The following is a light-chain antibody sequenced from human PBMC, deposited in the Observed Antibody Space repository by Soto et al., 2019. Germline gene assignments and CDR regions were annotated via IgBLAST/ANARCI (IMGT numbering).Light chain of an antibody. Sequence: EIVLTQSPGTLSLSPGERATLSCRASQSVSSSYLAWYQQKPGQAPRLLIYGASSRATGIPDRFSGSGSGTDFTLTISRLEPEDFAVYYWQQYGSSTRLTFGGGTKVEIK. CDR1: QSVSSSY. V-gene: IGKV3-20*01. J-gene: IGKJ4*01. CDR3: QQYGSSTRLT. CDR2: GAS.